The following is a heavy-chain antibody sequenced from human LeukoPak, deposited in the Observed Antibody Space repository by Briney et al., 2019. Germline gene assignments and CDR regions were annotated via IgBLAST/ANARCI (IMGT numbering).Heavy chain of an antibody. CDR1: GGSISSYY. CDR2: IYYTGSA. V-gene: IGHV4-59*01. J-gene: IGHJ6*02. CDR3: ARGQDYYFYDMNV. Sequence: SETLSLTCMVSGGSISSYYWNWIRQPPGKGLEWVGYIYYTGSASYNPSLKSRVIISVDTSKNQFSLKLSSVTAADTAVYYCARGQDYYFYDMNVWGQGTTVTVSS.